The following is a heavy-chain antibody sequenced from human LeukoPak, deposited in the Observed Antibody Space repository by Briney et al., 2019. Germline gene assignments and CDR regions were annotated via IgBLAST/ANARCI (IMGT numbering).Heavy chain of an antibody. CDR2: IYTSGST. V-gene: IGHV4-61*02. J-gene: IGHJ5*02. Sequence: SQTLSLTCTVSGGSISSGSYYWSWIRQPAGKGLEWIGRIYTSGSTNYNPSPKSRVTISVDTSKNQFSLKLSSVTAADTAVYYCAREWAKGRVVVAARFDPWGQGTLVTVSS. CDR1: GGSISSGSYY. CDR3: AREWAKGRVVVAARFDP. D-gene: IGHD2-15*01.